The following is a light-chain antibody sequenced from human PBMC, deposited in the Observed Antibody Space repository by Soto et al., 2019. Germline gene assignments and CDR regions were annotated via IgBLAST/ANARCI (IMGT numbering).Light chain of an antibody. V-gene: IGKV1-5*03. CDR3: QQYDTDFRT. Sequence: DIQMTQSASTLSASVGDRVTITCRASQSISGWLAWYQQKPGKAPKLLIYKASSLESGVPSRFSGSESGTEFTLTISSLQPDDFATYYCQQYDTDFRTFGQGTKVDIK. J-gene: IGKJ2*01. CDR2: KAS. CDR1: QSISGW.